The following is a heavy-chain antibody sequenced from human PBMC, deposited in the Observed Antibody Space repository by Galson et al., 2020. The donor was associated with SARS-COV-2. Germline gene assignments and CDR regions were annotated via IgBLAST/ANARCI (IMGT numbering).Heavy chain of an antibody. V-gene: IGHV1-2*02. CDR1: GYRFPDYY. Sequence: ASVTVSCKASGYRFPDYYMHWVRQAHGQGLEWMGWINPNSGGAVSAQTFQGRLTLTTDTSITTAYLQLSSLTSADTAVYYCARVYYGDKVDLWGQGTLVAVSS. CDR2: INPNSGGA. CDR3: ARVYYGDKVDL. D-gene: IGHD3-10*01. J-gene: IGHJ5*02.